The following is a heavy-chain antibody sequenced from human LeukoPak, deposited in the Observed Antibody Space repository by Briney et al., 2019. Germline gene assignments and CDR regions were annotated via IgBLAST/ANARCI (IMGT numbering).Heavy chain of an antibody. J-gene: IGHJ6*03. CDR2: NSGSGTAT. D-gene: IGHD6-19*01. CDR1: GFTFSRHA. V-gene: IGHV3-23*01. Sequence: PAGSLRLSCAASGFTFSRHAMSWVRQPPGKGLEWVSLNSGSGTATYYADSVEGRFTISRDNSKNTLFLQMDSLRAEDTAVYYCAKHSSRIAVVPYYYCYMDVWGKGTTVTVSS. CDR3: AKHSSRIAVVPYYYCYMDV.